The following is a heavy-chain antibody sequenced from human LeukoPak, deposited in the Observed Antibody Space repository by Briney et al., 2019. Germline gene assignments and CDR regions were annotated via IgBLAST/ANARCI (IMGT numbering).Heavy chain of an antibody. CDR2: ISWNSGSI. CDR1: GFTFDDYA. CDR3: ARGLFGELSTDAFDI. Sequence: PGRSLRLSCAASGFTFDDYAMHWVRQAPGKGLEWVSGISWNSGSIGYADSVKGRFTISRDNAKNSLYLQMNSLRAEDTAVYYCARGLFGELSTDAFDIWGQGTMVTVSS. J-gene: IGHJ3*02. D-gene: IGHD3-10*01. V-gene: IGHV3-9*01.